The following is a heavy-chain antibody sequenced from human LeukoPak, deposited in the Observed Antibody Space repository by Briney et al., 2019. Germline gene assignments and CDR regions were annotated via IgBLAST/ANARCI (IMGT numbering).Heavy chain of an antibody. V-gene: IGHV5-51*01. D-gene: IGHD6-19*01. CDR3: ARAVAGPYDVFDI. Sequence: GESLKISCKGSGYSFTSYWIGWVRQMPGKGLEWMGTIYPGDSDTRYSPSFQGQVTISADKSISAVYLQWSSLKASDTAMYYCARAVAGPYDVFDIWGQGTMVTVSS. CDR2: IYPGDSDT. J-gene: IGHJ3*02. CDR1: GYSFTSYW.